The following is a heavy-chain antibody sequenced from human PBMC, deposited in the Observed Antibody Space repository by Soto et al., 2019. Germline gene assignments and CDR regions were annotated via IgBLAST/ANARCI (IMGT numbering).Heavy chain of an antibody. CDR3: ARGFVVVVAATPVPGWFDP. V-gene: IGHV1-69*13. CDR1: GGTFSSYA. D-gene: IGHD2-15*01. Sequence: HLVQAGAEVKKPGASVKVSCKASGGTFSSYAISWVRQAPGQGLEWMGGIIPIFGTANYAQKFQGRVTITADESTSTAYMELSSLRSEDTAVYYCARGFVVVVAATPVPGWFDPWGQGTLVTVSS. CDR2: IIPIFGTA. J-gene: IGHJ5*02.